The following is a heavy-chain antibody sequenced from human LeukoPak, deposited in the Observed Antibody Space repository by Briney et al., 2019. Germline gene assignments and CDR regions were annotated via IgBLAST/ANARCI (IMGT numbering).Heavy chain of an antibody. CDR2: INWNGGST. CDR3: ATESVTIFGVGTYFDY. J-gene: IGHJ4*02. V-gene: IGHV3-20*04. Sequence: PGGSLRLSCAASGFTFDDYGMSWVRQAPGKGLEWASGINWNGGSTGYADSVKGRFTISRDNAKNSLYLQMNSLRAEDTALYYCATESVTIFGVGTYFDYWGQGTLVTVSS. D-gene: IGHD3-3*01. CDR1: GFTFDDYG.